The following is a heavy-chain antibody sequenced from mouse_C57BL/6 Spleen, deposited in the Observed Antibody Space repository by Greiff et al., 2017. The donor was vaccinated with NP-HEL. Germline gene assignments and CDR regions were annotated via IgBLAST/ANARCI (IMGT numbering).Heavy chain of an antibody. Sequence: EVQLQQSGPELVKPGASVKMSCKASGYTFTDYNMHWVKQSHGKSLEWIGYINPNNGGTSYNQKFKGKATLTVNKSSSTAYMELRSLTSEDSAVYYCARTVYGNRAWFAYWGQGTLVTVSA. V-gene: IGHV1-22*01. D-gene: IGHD2-1*01. CDR2: INPNNGGT. CDR3: ARTVYGNRAWFAY. J-gene: IGHJ3*01. CDR1: GYTFTDYN.